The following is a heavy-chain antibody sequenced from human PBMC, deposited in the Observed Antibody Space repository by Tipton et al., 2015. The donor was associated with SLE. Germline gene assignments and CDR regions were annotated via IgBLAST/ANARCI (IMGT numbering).Heavy chain of an antibody. J-gene: IGHJ5*01. CDR1: GFTFSYFS. V-gene: IGHV3-21*01. Sequence: SLRLSCAASGFTFSYFSMNWVRQAPGKGLEWVSTISSSSTYIYYADSVRGRFTISRDNAKNSLYLQMNSLRAEDTAIYYCAGEEGLVAPWFDYWGQGSLVTVSS. CDR3: AGEEGLVAPWFDY. D-gene: IGHD2-15*01. CDR2: ISSSSTYI.